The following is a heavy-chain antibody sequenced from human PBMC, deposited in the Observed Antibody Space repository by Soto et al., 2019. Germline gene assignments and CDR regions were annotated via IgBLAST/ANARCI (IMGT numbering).Heavy chain of an antibody. CDR1: GYTFTSYG. CDR2: ISAYNGNT. Sequence: AAVKVSCKASGYTFTSYGISWVRQAPGQGLEWMGWISAYNGNTNYAQKLQGRVTMTADTSTSTAYMELRSLRSDDTAVYYCARDLASGYDSGPSYYGMDVWGQGTTVTV. D-gene: IGHD5-12*01. CDR3: ARDLASGYDSGPSYYGMDV. J-gene: IGHJ6*02. V-gene: IGHV1-18*04.